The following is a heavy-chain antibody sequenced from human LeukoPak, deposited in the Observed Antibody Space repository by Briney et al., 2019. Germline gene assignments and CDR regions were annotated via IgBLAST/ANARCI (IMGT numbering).Heavy chain of an antibody. J-gene: IGHJ4*02. CDR3: AKESHFDY. CDR2: ISGSGTTT. CDR1: GFTFSSYA. Sequence: GGSLRLSCAASGFTFSSYAMSWVRQAPGKGLEWVSGISGSGTTTHYAPSVKGRFTISRDNSKNTLYLQMNSLRGEDTAVYYCAKESHFDYWGQGTLVTVSS. V-gene: IGHV3-23*01.